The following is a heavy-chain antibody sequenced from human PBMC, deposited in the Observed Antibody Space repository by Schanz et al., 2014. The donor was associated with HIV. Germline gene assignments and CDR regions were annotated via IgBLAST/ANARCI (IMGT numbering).Heavy chain of an antibody. D-gene: IGHD4-17*01. V-gene: IGHV3-74*01. J-gene: IGHJ3*02. CDR3: AKDPTYGDYGGDAFDI. Sequence: EVQLLESGGGLVQPGGSLRLSCAASGFTFSSYWMHWVRQTPGKGLVWVSRVNGDGSSAAYADSVKGRFTISRDNAKNTLYLQMNSLRAEDTAVYYCAKDPTYGDYGGDAFDIWGQGTMVTVSS. CDR1: GFTFSSYW. CDR2: VNGDGSSA.